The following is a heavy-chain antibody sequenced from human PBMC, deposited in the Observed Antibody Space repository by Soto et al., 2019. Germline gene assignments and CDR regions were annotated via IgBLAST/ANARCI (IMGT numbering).Heavy chain of an antibody. Sequence: EASVKVSCKVSGYTLSKLYIYWVRQAPGKGLEWMGGFDPEAGKTIYTQKFQGRVTMTEDTSTDTAYMELSSLRSEDTAVYYCARSIVVVTALDYWGQGTLVTVSS. CDR3: ARSIVVVTALDY. J-gene: IGHJ4*02. D-gene: IGHD2-21*02. CDR1: GYTLSKLY. CDR2: FDPEAGKT. V-gene: IGHV1-24*01.